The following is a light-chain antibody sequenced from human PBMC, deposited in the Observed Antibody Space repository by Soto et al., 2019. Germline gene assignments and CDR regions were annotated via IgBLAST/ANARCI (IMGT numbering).Light chain of an antibody. Sequence: QTVVTQEHSLTVSPGGTVTLTFGSSTGAVTSGHYPYWFQQKPGQAPRTLIYDTSNKHSWTPARFSGSLLGGKAALTLSGAQPEEEAEYYCLLSYRGAGVFGTGTKVTVL. CDR3: LLSYRGAGV. CDR1: TGAVTSGHY. V-gene: IGLV7-46*01. J-gene: IGLJ1*01. CDR2: DTS.